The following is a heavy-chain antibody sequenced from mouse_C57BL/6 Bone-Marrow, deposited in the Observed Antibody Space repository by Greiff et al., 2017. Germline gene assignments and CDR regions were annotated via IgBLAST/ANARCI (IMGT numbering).Heavy chain of an antibody. CDR3: ASCDGDYYAMDY. V-gene: IGHV1-81*01. J-gene: IGHJ4*01. D-gene: IGHD2-3*01. CDR2: IYPRSGNT. CDR1: GYTFTSYG. Sequence: VQLQQSGAELARPGASVKLSCKASGYTFTSYGISWVKQRTGQGLEWIGEIYPRSGNTYYNEKFKGKATLTADKSSSTAYMELRSRTSEDSAVYFCASCDGDYYAMDYWGQGTSVTVSS.